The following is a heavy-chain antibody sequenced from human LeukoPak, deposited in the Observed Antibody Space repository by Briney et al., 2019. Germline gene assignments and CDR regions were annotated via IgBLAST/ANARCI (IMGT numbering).Heavy chain of an antibody. CDR2: FDPEDGET. CDR1: GYTLTDLS. J-gene: IGHJ3*02. V-gene: IGHV1-24*01. D-gene: IGHD5-24*01. CDR3: ARGEMATINAFDI. Sequence: ASVKVSCEVSGYTLTDLSMHWVRQAPGKGLEWMGGFDPEDGETIYAQNFQGRVTMTEDTSTDTAYMEVRSLRSEDTAVYYCARGEMATINAFDIWGQGTMVTVSS.